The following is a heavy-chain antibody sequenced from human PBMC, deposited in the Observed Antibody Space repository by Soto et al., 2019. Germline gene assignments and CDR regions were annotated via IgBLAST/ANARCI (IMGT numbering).Heavy chain of an antibody. CDR1: GYTFAHYD. CDR3: ARPWDYYYYSMDF. Sequence: QIQLVQSGAEVKKPGASVKVSCQASGYTFAHYDIIWVRQATGQGLEWMGWISGKNGNTNYAQEFQVRVTLTTDTSTSTAYMELRSLTSDDTAVYYCARPWDYYYYSMDFWGQGTTVTVS. J-gene: IGHJ6*02. V-gene: IGHV1-18*04. D-gene: IGHD7-27*01. CDR2: ISGKNGNT.